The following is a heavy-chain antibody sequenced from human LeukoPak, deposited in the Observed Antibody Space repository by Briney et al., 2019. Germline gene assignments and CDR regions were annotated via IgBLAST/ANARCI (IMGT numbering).Heavy chain of an antibody. CDR1: GGSISSYY. D-gene: IGHD2-8*02. CDR2: IYYSGST. CDR3: ARWPGGYNWFDP. J-gene: IGHJ5*02. V-gene: IGHV4-59*01. Sequence: SETLSLTCTVSGGSISSYYWSWIRQPPGKGLEWIGYIYYSGSTNYNPSLKSRVTISVDTSKDQFSLKLSSVTAADTAVYYCARWPGGYNWFDPWGQGTLVTVSS.